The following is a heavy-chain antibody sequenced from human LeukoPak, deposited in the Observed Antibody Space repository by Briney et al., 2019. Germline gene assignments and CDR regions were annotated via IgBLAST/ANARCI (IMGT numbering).Heavy chain of an antibody. Sequence: PSETLSLTCTVSGGSISSSSYYWGWIRQPPGKGLEWIGSIYYSGSTYYNPSLKSRVTISVDTSKNQFSLKLSFVTAADTAVYYCARTVVNYFDYWGQGTLVTVSS. CDR3: ARTVVNYFDY. CDR1: GGSISSSSYY. V-gene: IGHV4-39*01. CDR2: IYYSGST. J-gene: IGHJ4*02.